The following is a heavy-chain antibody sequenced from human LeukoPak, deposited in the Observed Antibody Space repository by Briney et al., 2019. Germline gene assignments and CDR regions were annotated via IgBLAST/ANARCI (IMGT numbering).Heavy chain of an antibody. D-gene: IGHD2-15*01. Sequence: ASVKVSCKASEYTFTSYDINWVRQATGQGLEWMGWMNPNSGNTVYAQKFQGRVTMTRDTSISTAHMELSSLRSEDTAMYYCARKNYCSGGSCYSRGWFDPWGQGTLVTVSS. V-gene: IGHV1-8*01. J-gene: IGHJ5*02. CDR1: EYTFTSYD. CDR3: ARKNYCSGGSCYSRGWFDP. CDR2: MNPNSGNT.